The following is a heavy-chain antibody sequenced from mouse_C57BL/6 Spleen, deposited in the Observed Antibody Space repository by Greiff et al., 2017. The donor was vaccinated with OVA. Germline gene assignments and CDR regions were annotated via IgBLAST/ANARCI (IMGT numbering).Heavy chain of an antibody. D-gene: IGHD2-4*01. J-gene: IGHJ2*01. Sequence: EVNVVESGGDLVKPGGSLKLSCAASGFTFSSYGMSWVRQTPDKRLEWVATISSGGSYTYYPDSVKGRFTISRDNAKNTLYLQMSSLKSEDTAMYYCARSYYDYVDYWGQGTTLTVSS. CDR2: ISSGGSYT. CDR3: ARSYYDYVDY. CDR1: GFTFSSYG. V-gene: IGHV5-6*01.